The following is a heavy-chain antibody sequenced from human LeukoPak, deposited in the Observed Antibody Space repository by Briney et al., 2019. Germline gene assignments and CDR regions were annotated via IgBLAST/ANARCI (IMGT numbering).Heavy chain of an antibody. J-gene: IGHJ4*02. CDR2: VNHRGST. D-gene: IGHD3-10*01. CDR3: ARAGWYDSGSYPDS. Sequence: SETLSLTCAVYGGSFSGYYWSSIRQPPGQGLEWIGEVNHRGSTNYNPSLKSRVTISVDTSKNQFSLKLSSVTAADTAVYYCARAGWYDSGSYPDSWGQGTLVIVSS. CDR1: GGSFSGYY. V-gene: IGHV4-34*01.